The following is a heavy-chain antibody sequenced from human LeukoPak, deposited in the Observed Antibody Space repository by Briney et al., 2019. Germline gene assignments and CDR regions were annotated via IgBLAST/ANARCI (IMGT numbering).Heavy chain of an antibody. CDR1: GFTFSSYA. CDR2: IRGSGGST. D-gene: IGHD5-12*01. CDR3: AKGGYSGYDRYFDY. V-gene: IGHV3-23*01. Sequence: GGSLRLSCAASGFTFSSYAMSWVRQAPGKGLEWVSGIRGSGGSTNYADFVKGRFTISRDNSKNTLNLQTNSLRAEDTAIYYCAKGGYSGYDRYFDYWGQGTLVTVSS. J-gene: IGHJ4*02.